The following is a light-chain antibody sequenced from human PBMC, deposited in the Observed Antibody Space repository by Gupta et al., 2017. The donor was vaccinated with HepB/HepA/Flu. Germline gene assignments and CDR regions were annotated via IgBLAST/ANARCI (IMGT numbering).Light chain of an antibody. CDR2: DAS. V-gene: IGKV3-11*01. CDR1: QSVGTY. CDR3: QQRSNWPLFT. J-gene: IGKJ3*01. Sequence: ENVLTQSPATLSLSPGERATLSCRATQSVGTYLAWYQHKPGQAPRLLIYDASNRAPGIPARFSGSGSGTDFTLTISSLEPKDFAVYYCQQRSNWPLFTFGPGTKVDIK.